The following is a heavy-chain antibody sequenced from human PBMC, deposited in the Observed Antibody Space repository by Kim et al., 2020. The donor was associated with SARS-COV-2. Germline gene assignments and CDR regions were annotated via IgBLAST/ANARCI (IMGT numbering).Heavy chain of an antibody. D-gene: IGHD1-7*01. V-gene: IGHV3-30*02. CDR3: AKPRYLNWNYQRVRDYMDV. Sequence: GRFTISRDNSKNTLYLQMNSLRAEDTAVYYCAKPRYLNWNYQRVRDYMDVWGKGTTVTVSS. J-gene: IGHJ6*03.